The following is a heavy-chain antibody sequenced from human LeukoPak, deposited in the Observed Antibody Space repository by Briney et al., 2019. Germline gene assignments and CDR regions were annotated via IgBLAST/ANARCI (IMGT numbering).Heavy chain of an antibody. J-gene: IGHJ3*01. CDR1: GFTFSSYA. D-gene: IGHD6-13*01. Sequence: PGGSLGLSCAASGFTFSSYAMSWVRQAPGKGLEWVSYISSSSSYTNYADSVKGRLTISRDNAKNSLYLQMNSLRAEDTAVYYCARDQYSSTWYRGAFDVWGQGTMVSVSS. V-gene: IGHV3-21*05. CDR2: ISSSSSYT. CDR3: ARDQYSSTWYRGAFDV.